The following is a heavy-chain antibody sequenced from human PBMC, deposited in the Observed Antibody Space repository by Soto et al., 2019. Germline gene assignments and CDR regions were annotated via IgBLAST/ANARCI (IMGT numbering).Heavy chain of an antibody. D-gene: IGHD2-15*01. CDR3: ARPGRRCSGGSCYNDY. CDR1: GYSFTSYW. CDR2: IDPSDSYT. J-gene: IGHJ4*02. Sequence: PGESLKISCKGSGYSFTSYWISWVRQMPGKGLEWMGRIDPSDSYTNYSPSFQGHVTISADESISTAYLQWSSLKASDTAMYYCARPGRRCSGGSCYNDYWGQGTLVTVSS. V-gene: IGHV5-10-1*01.